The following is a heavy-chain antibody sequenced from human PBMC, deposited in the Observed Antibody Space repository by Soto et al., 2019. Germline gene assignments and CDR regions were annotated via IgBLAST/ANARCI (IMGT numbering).Heavy chain of an antibody. J-gene: IGHJ6*02. CDR3: ARGAYYGSGTVPYYFYYGMDV. CDR1: GGSISSYY. Sequence: PSETLSLTCTVSGGSISSYYWRWIRQPPGKGLEWIGYIYYSGSTNYNPSLKSRVTISVDTSKNQSSLKLSSVTAADTAVYYCARGAYYGSGTVPYYFYYGMDVWGQGTTVTVAS. V-gene: IGHV4-59*01. D-gene: IGHD3-10*01. CDR2: IYYSGST.